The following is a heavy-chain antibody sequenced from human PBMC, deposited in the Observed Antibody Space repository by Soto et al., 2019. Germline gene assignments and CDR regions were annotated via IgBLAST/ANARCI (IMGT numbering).Heavy chain of an antibody. D-gene: IGHD2-2*01. CDR1: GGSISSSNR. J-gene: IGHJ6*02. Sequence: SETLSLTCAASGGSISSSNRRRWVRQPPGKGLEWFGEIYHSGSTNYNPSLKSRVTISVDKSKNQFSLKLSSVNAEDTAVHYCARDSISTICYEGCIYYYYGMDVWGQGTTVTVSS. CDR3: ARDSISTICYEGCIYYYYGMDV. V-gene: IGHV4-4*02. CDR2: IYHSGST.